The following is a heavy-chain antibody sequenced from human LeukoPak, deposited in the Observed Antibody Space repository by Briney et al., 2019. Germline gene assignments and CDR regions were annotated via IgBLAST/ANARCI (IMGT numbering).Heavy chain of an antibody. CDR3: ASQSFGELAY. CDR2: INQDGSEK. D-gene: IGHD3-10*01. CDR1: GFPFSTFW. Sequence: PGGSLRLSCAVSGFPFSTFWMSWVRQAPGKGLEWVANINQDGSEKYYVDSVRGRFAISRDNTKNSLYLQMNSLRVEGTAVYYCASQSFGELAYWGQGTLVTVSS. V-gene: IGHV3-7*01. J-gene: IGHJ4*02.